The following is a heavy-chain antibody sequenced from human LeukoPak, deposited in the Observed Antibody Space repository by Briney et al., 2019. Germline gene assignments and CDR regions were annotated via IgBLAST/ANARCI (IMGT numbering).Heavy chain of an antibody. Sequence: ASVKVSCKASGYTFTSYGISWVRQAPGQGLEWMGWISAYNGNTNYAQKLQGRVTMTTDTSTSTAYMELRSLRSDDTAVYYCARERGSGWYAYYYYYMDVWGKGTTVTVSS. CDR2: ISAYNGNT. CDR1: GYTFTSYG. D-gene: IGHD6-19*01. CDR3: ARERGSGWYAYYYYYMDV. V-gene: IGHV1-18*01. J-gene: IGHJ6*03.